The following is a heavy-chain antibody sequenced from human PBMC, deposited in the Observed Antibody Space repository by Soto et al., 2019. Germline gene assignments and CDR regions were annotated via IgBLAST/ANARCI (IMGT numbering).Heavy chain of an antibody. CDR2: ISAYNGNT. CDR3: ARPSYYYDSSGYRFDY. J-gene: IGHJ4*02. Sequence: ASVKVSCKASGYTFTSYGISWVRQAPGQGLEWMGWISAYNGNTNYAQKLQGRVTMTTDTSTSTAYMELSSLRSEDTAVYYCARPSYYYDSSGYRFDYWGQGTLVTVSS. V-gene: IGHV1-18*01. CDR1: GYTFTSYG. D-gene: IGHD3-22*01.